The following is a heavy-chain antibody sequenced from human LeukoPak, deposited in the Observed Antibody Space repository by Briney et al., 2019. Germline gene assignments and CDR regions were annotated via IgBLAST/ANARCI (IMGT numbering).Heavy chain of an antibody. CDR3: ARARKSSSSPLLIDY. V-gene: IGHV1-2*02. D-gene: IGHD6-6*01. CDR2: INPNSGGT. CDR1: GYTFTGYY. Sequence: GASVKVSCKASGYTFTGYYMHWVRLAPGQGLEWMGWINPNSGGTNYAQKFQGRVTMTRDTSISTAYMELSRLRSDDTAVYYCARARKSSSSPLLIDYWGQGTLVTVSS. J-gene: IGHJ4*02.